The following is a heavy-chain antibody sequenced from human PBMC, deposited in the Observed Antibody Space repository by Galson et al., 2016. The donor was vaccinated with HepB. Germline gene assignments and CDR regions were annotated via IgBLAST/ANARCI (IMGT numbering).Heavy chain of an antibody. V-gene: IGHV1-18*01. CDR3: ASDSERQQMVPFY. Sequence: SVKVSCKASGYTLPSSGITWVRQAPGQGLEWMAWINTDTGNTNTARKFQGRVTMTTDTFTNTAYMELRSLRSDDTAVYFCASDSERQQMVPFYWGQGTLVTVSS. J-gene: IGHJ4*02. D-gene: IGHD6-13*01. CDR1: GYTLPSSG. CDR2: INTDTGNT.